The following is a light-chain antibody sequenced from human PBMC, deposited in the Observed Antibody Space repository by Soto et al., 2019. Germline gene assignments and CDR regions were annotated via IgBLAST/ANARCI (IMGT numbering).Light chain of an antibody. CDR3: NSYRSSTTRYV. CDR2: DVT. V-gene: IGLV2-14*03. Sequence: QSVLTQPASVSGSPGQSITISCTGTSSDFGGYNYVSWYQQYPGKAPKLIISDVTDRPSGISSRFSGSKSGNTASLTISGLQAEDEADYYCNSYRSSTTRYVFGTGTKVTVL. CDR1: SSDFGGYNY. J-gene: IGLJ1*01.